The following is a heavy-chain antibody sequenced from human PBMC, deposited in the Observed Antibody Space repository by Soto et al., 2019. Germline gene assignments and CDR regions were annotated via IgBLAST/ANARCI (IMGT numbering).Heavy chain of an antibody. Sequence: QLQLQESGSGLVKPSQTLSLTCAVSGGSISSGGYSWSWIRQPPGKGLECIGYIYHSGSTYYNPSLQSRVTISVDVSQRQFSLKLSSVTAADTAVYFSASRPPDYYGSGSYGFDPWGQGTLVTVSS. CDR1: GGSISSGGYS. CDR3: ASRPPDYYGSGSYGFDP. V-gene: IGHV4-30-2*01. CDR2: IYHSGST. D-gene: IGHD3-10*01. J-gene: IGHJ5*02.